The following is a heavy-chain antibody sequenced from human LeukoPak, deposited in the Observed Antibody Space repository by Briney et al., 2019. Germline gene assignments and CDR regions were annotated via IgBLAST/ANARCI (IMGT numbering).Heavy chain of an antibody. Sequence: SETLSLTCTVSGGSLSSYYWSWIRQPPGKGLEWIGYIYYSGSTNYNPSLKSRVTISVDTSKNQFSLKLSSVTAADTAVYHCARVDRYYYDSSGYYYFDYWGQGTLVTVSS. J-gene: IGHJ4*02. CDR1: GGSLSSYY. D-gene: IGHD3-22*01. V-gene: IGHV4-59*01. CDR2: IYYSGST. CDR3: ARVDRYYYDSSGYYYFDY.